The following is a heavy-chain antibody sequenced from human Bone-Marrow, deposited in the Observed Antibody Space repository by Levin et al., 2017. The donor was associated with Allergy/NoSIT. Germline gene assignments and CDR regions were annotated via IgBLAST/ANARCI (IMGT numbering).Heavy chain of an antibody. J-gene: IGHJ4*02. CDR1: GFNFGTYA. CDR2: IGNSGGNM. V-gene: IGHV3-23*01. D-gene: IGHD6-19*01. CDR3: AKSGARIAVAGRYYFDS. Sequence: GGSLRLSCAASGFNFGTYAMNWVRQPPGKGLEWVAGIGNSGGNMYYADSVTGRFSISRDNSKDTVFLQMNNLRVEDTAVYYCAKSGARIAVAGRYYFDSWGQGALVTVAS.